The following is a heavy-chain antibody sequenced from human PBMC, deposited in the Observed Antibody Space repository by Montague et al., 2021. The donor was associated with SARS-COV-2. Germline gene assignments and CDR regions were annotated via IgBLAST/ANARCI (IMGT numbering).Heavy chain of an antibody. CDR3: ARDHGSGWFTFDY. Sequence: SLRLSCAASGFTVSSNYMSWVRQAPGKGLEWVAVIYSGGSTYYADSVKGRFTISRHNSKNTLYLQMNSLGAEDTAAYYCARDHGSGWFTFDYWGQGTLVTVSS. J-gene: IGHJ4*02. CDR2: IYSGGST. V-gene: IGHV3-53*04. D-gene: IGHD6-19*01. CDR1: GFTVSSNY.